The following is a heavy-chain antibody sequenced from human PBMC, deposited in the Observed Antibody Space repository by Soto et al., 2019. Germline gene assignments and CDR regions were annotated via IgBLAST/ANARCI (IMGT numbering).Heavy chain of an antibody. V-gene: IGHV4-34*01. Sequence: SETLSLTCAVYGGSFSGYYWSWIRQPPGKGLEWIGEINHSGSTNYNPSLKSRVTITVDTSKNQFSLKLSSVTAADTAVYYCARTRIAARLYYYYYMDVWGKGTTVTVSS. CDR3: ARTRIAARLYYYYYMDV. D-gene: IGHD6-6*01. J-gene: IGHJ6*03. CDR2: INHSGST. CDR1: GGSFSGYY.